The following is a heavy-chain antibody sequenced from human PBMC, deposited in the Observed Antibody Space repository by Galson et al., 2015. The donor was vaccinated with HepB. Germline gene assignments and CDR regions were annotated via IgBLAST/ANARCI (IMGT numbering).Heavy chain of an antibody. J-gene: IGHJ3*02. CDR3: ARDPMYYDYVWGSYRSSGAFDI. CDR1: GYTFTSYG. CDR2: ISAYNGNT. D-gene: IGHD3-16*02. V-gene: IGHV1-18*04. Sequence: SVKVSCKASGYTFTSYGISCVRQALGQGLEWMGWISAYNGNTNYAQKLQGRVTMTTDTSTSTAYMELRSLISDDTAVYYCARDPMYYDYVWGSYRSSGAFDIWGQGTMVTVSS.